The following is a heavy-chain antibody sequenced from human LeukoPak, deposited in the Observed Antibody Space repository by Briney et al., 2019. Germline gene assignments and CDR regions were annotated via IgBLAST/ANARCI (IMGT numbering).Heavy chain of an antibody. Sequence: GGSLRLSCAASGFTFSSYAMHWVRQAPGKGLEWVAVISYDGSNKYYADSVKGRFTISRDNSKNTLYLQMNSLRAEDTAVYYCVRQLGITSGYYGMDVWGQGTTVTVSS. J-gene: IGHJ6*02. V-gene: IGHV3-30-3*01. CDR1: GFTFSSYA. D-gene: IGHD7-27*01. CDR3: VRQLGITSGYYGMDV. CDR2: ISYDGSNK.